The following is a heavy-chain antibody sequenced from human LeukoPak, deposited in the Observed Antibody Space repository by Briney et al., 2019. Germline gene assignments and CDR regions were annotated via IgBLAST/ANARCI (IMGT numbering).Heavy chain of an antibody. D-gene: IGHD3-22*01. V-gene: IGHV3-23*01. CDR2: IGGTGAST. CDR1: RFTFSSYA. Sequence: GGSLRLSCAASRFTFSSYAMSWVRQAPGKGLEWVSAIGGTGASTYYADSVKGRFTISRDNSKNTLYLQMNSLRAEDTAVYYCAKCDSGGYHLYYFDYWAREPWSPSPQ. CDR3: AKCDSGGYHLYYFDY. J-gene: IGHJ4*02.